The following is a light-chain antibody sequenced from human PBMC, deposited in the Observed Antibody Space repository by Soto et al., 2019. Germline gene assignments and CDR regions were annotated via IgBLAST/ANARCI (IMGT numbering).Light chain of an antibody. CDR3: CSYAGSSTFEV. Sequence: QSVLTQPASVSGSPGQSITISCTGTSSDVGSYNLVSWYQRHPGKAPKLMIYEGSKRPSGVSNRFSGSKSGNTASLTISGLQAEDEADYYCCSYAGSSTFEVFGTGTKVTVL. CDR2: EGS. V-gene: IGLV2-23*03. J-gene: IGLJ1*01. CDR1: SSDVGSYNL.